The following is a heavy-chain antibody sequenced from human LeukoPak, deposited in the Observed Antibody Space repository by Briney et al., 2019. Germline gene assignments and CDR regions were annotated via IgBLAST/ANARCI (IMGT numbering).Heavy chain of an antibody. V-gene: IGHV4-59*01. CDR2: ISYSGNT. D-gene: IGHD1-20*01. CDR3: ARDQGITGAAGAYYYYGMDV. CDR1: GDSMSSYY. J-gene: IGHJ6*02. Sequence: SETLSLACTVSGDSMSSYYWSWIRQPPGEGLEWIGYISYSGNTNYNPSLKSRVAMSVDTSGNEYSLKLRSVTPADTAVYYCARDQGITGAAGAYYYYGMDVWGQGTTVTVSS.